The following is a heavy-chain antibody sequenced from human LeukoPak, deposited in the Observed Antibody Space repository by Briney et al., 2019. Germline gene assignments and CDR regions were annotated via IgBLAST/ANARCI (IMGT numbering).Heavy chain of an antibody. CDR1: GGSISSGDYY. J-gene: IGHJ5*02. CDR3: ARDTGYCSSTSCNESWSDP. Sequence: SQTLSLTCTVSGGSISSGDYYWSWIRQPPGKGLEWIGYIYYSGSTYYNPSLKSRVTISVDTSKNQFSLKLSSVTAADTAVYYCARDTGYCSSTSCNESWSDPWGQGTLVTVSS. CDR2: IYYSGST. V-gene: IGHV4-30-4*01. D-gene: IGHD2-2*01.